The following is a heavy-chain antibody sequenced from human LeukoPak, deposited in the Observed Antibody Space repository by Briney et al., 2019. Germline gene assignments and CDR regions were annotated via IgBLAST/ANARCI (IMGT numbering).Heavy chain of an antibody. CDR2: ISGYNGNT. V-gene: IGHV1-18*03. CDR1: GYTFTTYT. CDR3: AREEGAPIAAANI. D-gene: IGHD6-13*01. J-gene: IGHJ3*02. Sequence: ASVTVSCTTSGYTFTTYTISWVRQAPGQGLEWMGWISGYNGNTNYAQKFQGRVTMTTDTSTSTAYMELRSLRSDDMAVYYCAREEGAPIAAANIWGLGTMVTVSS.